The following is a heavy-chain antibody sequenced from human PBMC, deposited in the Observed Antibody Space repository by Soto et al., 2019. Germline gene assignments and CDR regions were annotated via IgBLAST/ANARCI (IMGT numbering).Heavy chain of an antibody. V-gene: IGHV3-23*01. J-gene: IGHJ4*02. CDR2: ISGSGGTT. D-gene: IGHD2-2*01. CDR1: GFTFSSYA. Sequence: EVQLLESGGGLVQPGGSLRLSCAASGFTFSSYAMSWVRQAPGKGLEWVSAISGSGGTTYYADSVKGRFTISRDNSKNPLYLQMNSLRAEDTAIYYCAKDLGRPFDIVVVPAAMGWGQGTLVTVSS. CDR3: AKDLGRPFDIVVVPAAMG.